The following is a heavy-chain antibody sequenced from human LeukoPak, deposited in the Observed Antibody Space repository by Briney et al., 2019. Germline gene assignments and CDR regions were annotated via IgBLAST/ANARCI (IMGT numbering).Heavy chain of an antibody. CDR1: SFTFITYG. D-gene: IGHD3-10*01. Sequence: GGSLRLSCAASSFTFITYGMHWLRQAPGKGLAGVAFIRYDGTNKYYADSVKGRFTISRDNSKNTLYLQMNSLGAEDTAVYYCAKDGETYYYGSGNYFDYWGQGTLVTVSS. CDR3: AKDGETYYYGSGNYFDY. CDR2: IRYDGTNK. V-gene: IGHV3-30*02. J-gene: IGHJ4*02.